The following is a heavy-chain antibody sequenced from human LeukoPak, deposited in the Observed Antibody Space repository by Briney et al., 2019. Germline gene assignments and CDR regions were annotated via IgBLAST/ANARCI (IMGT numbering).Heavy chain of an antibody. V-gene: IGHV4-34*01. D-gene: IGHD5-12*01. CDR2: INHSGST. CDR3: ARVSGYDWESFYDY. J-gene: IGHJ4*02. Sequence: SETLSLTCAVYGGSFSGYYWSWIRQPPGKGLEWIGGINHSGSTNYNPSLKSRVTISVDTSKNQFSLKLNSVTAADTAVYYCARVSGYDWESFYDYWGQGTLVTVSS. CDR1: GGSFSGYY.